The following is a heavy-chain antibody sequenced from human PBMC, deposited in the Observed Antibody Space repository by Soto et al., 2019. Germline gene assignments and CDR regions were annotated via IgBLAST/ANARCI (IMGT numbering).Heavy chain of an antibody. CDR3: ARTYYYDSSTYYVNY. V-gene: IGHV4-34*01. D-gene: IGHD3-22*01. CDR2: INHTGST. Sequence: QVQLQQWGAGLLKPSETLSLTCAVYGGSFSGYFWTWIRQPPGKGLEWKGLEWIGEINHTGSTNYNPSLKSRVTITVDTSENQFSLKLSSVTAADTAVYYCARTYYYDSSTYYVNYWGQGTLVSVSS. CDR1: GGSFSGYF. J-gene: IGHJ4*02.